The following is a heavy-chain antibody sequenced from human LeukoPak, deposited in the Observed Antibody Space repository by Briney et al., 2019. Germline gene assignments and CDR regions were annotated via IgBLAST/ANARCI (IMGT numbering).Heavy chain of an antibody. D-gene: IGHD1-26*01. CDR3: AKEVGTIPTNLLDD. CDR2: ISDSGGIT. CDR1: GFTFSSYA. Sequence: GGSLRLSCAASGFTFSSYAMSWVRQAPGEGLEWVSVISDSGGITYYADSVKGRLTISRDNSKNTLYLHMNSLRAEDTAVYYCAKEVGTIPTNLLDDWGQGTLVTVSS. V-gene: IGHV3-23*01. J-gene: IGHJ4*02.